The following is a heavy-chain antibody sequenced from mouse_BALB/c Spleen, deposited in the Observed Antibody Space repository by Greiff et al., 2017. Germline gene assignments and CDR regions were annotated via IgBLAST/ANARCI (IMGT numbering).Heavy chain of an antibody. Sequence: VQLKESGPSLVKPSQTLSLTCSVIGDSITSGYWNWIRKFPGNKLEYMGYISYSGSTYYNPSLKSRISITRDTSKNQYYLQLNSVTTEDTATYYCARSSYYGSSYWYFDVWGAGTTVTVAS. J-gene: IGHJ1*01. D-gene: IGHD1-1*01. CDR3: ARSSYYGSSYWYFDV. CDR1: GDSITSGY. CDR2: ISYSGST. V-gene: IGHV3-8*02.